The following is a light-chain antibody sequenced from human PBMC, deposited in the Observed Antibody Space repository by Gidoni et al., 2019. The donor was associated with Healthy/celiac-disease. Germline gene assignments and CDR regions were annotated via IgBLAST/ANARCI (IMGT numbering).Light chain of an antibody. CDR3: AAWDDSLSAWV. CDR2: RNN. Sequence: QSVLTQPPSASGTPGQRVTISCSGSSSNIGSNYVYWYQQLPGTAPKLLIYRNNHRPSWVPDRFSGSKSGTSASLAISGLRSEDEADYYCAAWDDSLSAWVFGGGTKLTVL. CDR1: SSNIGSNY. J-gene: IGLJ3*02. V-gene: IGLV1-47*01.